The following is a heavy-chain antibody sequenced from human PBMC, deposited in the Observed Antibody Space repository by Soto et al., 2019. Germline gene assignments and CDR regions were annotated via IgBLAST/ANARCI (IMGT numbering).Heavy chain of an antibody. J-gene: IGHJ6*02. D-gene: IGHD4-17*01. V-gene: IGHV3-48*02. CDR2: ISSSSSTI. Sequence: EVQLVESGGGLVQPGGSLRLSCAASGFTFSSYSMNWVRQAPGKGLEWVSYISSSSSTIYYADSVKGRFTISRDNAKNSRYLQMGGLRDEDTAVYYCAVSLFFTVTTYYYGMDVWGQGTTVTVSS. CDR1: GFTFSSYS. CDR3: AVSLFFTVTTYYYGMDV.